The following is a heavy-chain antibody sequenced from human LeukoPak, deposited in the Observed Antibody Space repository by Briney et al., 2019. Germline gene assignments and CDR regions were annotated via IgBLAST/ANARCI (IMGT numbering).Heavy chain of an antibody. Sequence: PSETLSLTCAVSGVSFSGYYWSWIRQPPGKGLEWIGEINHSGSTNYNPYFKSRVTISVDTSTNQLFLKLSSETAAHKGVYYWARGSALYTGSHGAPKHYFDYWGQGTLVTVSS. J-gene: IGHJ4*02. CDR1: GVSFSGYY. V-gene: IGHV4-34*01. D-gene: IGHD3-16*02. CDR2: INHSGST. CDR3: ARGSALYTGSHGAPKHYFDY.